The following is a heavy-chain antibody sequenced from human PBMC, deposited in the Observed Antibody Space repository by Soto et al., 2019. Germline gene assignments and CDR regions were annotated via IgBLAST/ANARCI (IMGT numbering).Heavy chain of an antibody. J-gene: IGHJ5*02. V-gene: IGHV2-5*02. D-gene: IGHD3-10*01. CDR3: ARTYYYGQNGFDH. CDR2: LYWDDDK. Sequence: QITLKESGPTLVNPTQTLTLTCTLSGFSLSTSGVAVGWLRQPTGKALECLKLLYWDDDKRSSPSLKSRLTITKDTSKTQVVLTMANMDPVDTATYYCARTYYYGQNGFDHWGQGTLVTVSS. CDR1: GFSLSTSGVA.